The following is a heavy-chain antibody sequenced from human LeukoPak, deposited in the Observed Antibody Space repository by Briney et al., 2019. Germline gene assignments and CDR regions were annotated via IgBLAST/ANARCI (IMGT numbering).Heavy chain of an antibody. Sequence: GGSLRLSCAASGFTFSSYVMSWVRQAPGKGLEWVSAISGSGGSTYYADSVKGRFTISRDNSKNTLYLQMNSLRAEDTAVYYCAKEMGITMIVVVPTAADYWGQGTLVTVSS. D-gene: IGHD3-22*01. V-gene: IGHV3-23*01. J-gene: IGHJ4*02. CDR3: AKEMGITMIVVVPTAADY. CDR1: GFTFSSYV. CDR2: ISGSGGST.